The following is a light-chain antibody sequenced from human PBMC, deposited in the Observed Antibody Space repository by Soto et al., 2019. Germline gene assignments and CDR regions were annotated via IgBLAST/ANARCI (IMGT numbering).Light chain of an antibody. J-gene: IGLJ1*01. CDR3: SSYAGTYIV. CDR1: SSDVGGYNY. CDR2: GVS. V-gene: IGLV2-8*01. Sequence: QSVLTQPPSASGSPGQSVTISCTGTSSDVGGYNYVSWYQQHPGKAPKLMIYGVSQRPSGVPDRFSGSKSGNTASLTVSGLQAEDEADYYCSSYAGTYIVFGTGTKLTVL.